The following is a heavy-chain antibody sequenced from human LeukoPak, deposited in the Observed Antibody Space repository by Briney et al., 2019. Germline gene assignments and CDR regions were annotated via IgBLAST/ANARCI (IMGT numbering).Heavy chain of an antibody. Sequence: SETLSLTCTVSGGSISTYYWSWIRQPPGKGLEWIGYIYYSGSTNYNPSLKSRVTILVDTSKNQFSLRLSSVTAADTAVYYCARDVYDYVGGSYRWGWFDPWGQGTLVTVSS. CDR1: GGSISTYY. J-gene: IGHJ5*02. V-gene: IGHV4-59*01. D-gene: IGHD3-16*02. CDR2: IYYSGST. CDR3: ARDVYDYVGGSYRWGWFDP.